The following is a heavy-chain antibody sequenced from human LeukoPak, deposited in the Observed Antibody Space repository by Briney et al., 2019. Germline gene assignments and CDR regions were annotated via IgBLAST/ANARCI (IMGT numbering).Heavy chain of an antibody. CDR3: AELGITMIGGV. D-gene: IGHD3-10*02. CDR2: ITSTSDYI. V-gene: IGHV3-21*01. Sequence: GGSLRLSCAASGFTFGSYSMNWVRQAPGKGLEWVSSITSTSDYIHYADSVKGRFTISRDNAENSLYVQMNSLRAEDTAVYYCAELGITMIGGVWGKGTTVTISS. CDR1: GFTFGSYS. J-gene: IGHJ6*04.